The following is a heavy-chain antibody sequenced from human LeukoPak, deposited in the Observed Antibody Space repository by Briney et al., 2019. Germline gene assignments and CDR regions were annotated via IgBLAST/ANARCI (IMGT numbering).Heavy chain of an antibody. V-gene: IGHV5-10-1*01. CDR2: IDPNDSYT. CDR1: AYGFTSYW. CDR3: ARHIQYCSSTSCYGDWFDL. D-gene: IGHD2-2*01. Sequence: SMQTSSKGSAYGFTSYWISWVRVMPGQGKGWMGRIDPNDSYTNYSPSFQCHVTISADKSISTAYLQWSSLKASDTAMYYCARHIQYCSSTSCYGDWFDLGGQGTLVTVSS. J-gene: IGHJ5*02.